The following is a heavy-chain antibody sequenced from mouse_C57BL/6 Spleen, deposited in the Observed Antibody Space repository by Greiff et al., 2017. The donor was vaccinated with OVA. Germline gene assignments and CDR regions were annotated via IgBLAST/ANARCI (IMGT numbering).Heavy chain of an antibody. CDR3: ARSPTGRGDYFDY. CDR2: IDPSDSYT. Sequence: QVQLKQPGAELVMPGASVKLSCKASGYTFTSYWMHWVKQRPGQGLEWIGEIDPSDSYTNYNQKFKGKSTLTVDKSSSTAYMQLSSLTSEDSAVYYCARSPTGRGDYFDYWGQGTTLTVSS. CDR1: GYTFTSYW. D-gene: IGHD4-1*02. J-gene: IGHJ2*01. V-gene: IGHV1-69*01.